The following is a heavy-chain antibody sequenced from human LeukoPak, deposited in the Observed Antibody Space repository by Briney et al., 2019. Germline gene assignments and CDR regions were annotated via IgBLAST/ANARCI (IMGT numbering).Heavy chain of an antibody. J-gene: IGHJ6*03. CDR1: GFTFSSYA. CDR2: ISGSGGST. V-gene: IGHV3-23*01. D-gene: IGHD6-13*01. Sequence: HPGGSLRLSCAASGFTFSSYAMSWVRQAPGKGLEWVSAISGSGGSTYYADSVKGRFTISRDNSKNTLYLQMNSLRAEDTAVYYCAKDGIAAAGTPYYYYYYMDVWGKGTTVTVSS. CDR3: AKDGIAAAGTPYYYYYYMDV.